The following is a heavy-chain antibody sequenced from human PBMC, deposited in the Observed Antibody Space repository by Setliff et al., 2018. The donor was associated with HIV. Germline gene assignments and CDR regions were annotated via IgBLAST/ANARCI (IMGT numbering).Heavy chain of an antibody. V-gene: IGHV3-7*01. CDR3: AKDPQWVSLSGYFDY. CDR1: GFMFGVDW. CDR2: VTPDGGDK. D-gene: IGHD3-22*01. J-gene: IGHJ4*02. Sequence: GGSLRLSCAASGFMFGVDWMSWVRQTPGKGLEWVASVTPDGGDKYYANSMRGRFTISRDNGKNAVYLQMSSLRAEDTAVYYCAKDPQWVSLSGYFDYWGQGTLVTVSS.